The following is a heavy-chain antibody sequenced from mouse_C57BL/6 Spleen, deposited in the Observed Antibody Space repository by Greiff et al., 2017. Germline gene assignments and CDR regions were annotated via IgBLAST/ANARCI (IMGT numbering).Heavy chain of an antibody. J-gene: IGHJ2*01. D-gene: IGHD2-3*01. CDR1: GFNITDYC. CDR2: IDPEGGET. CDR3: ARDEGYLYYMDY. Sequence: EVQLQQSGAELVKPGASVKLSCKASGFNITDYCMHWVKQRTGRGLEWIGRIDPEGGETKYDAKFKGKATITADKSSNTAYLQLSSLTSEDTAVFYCARDEGYLYYMDYWGQGTTLTVSS. V-gene: IGHV14-2*01.